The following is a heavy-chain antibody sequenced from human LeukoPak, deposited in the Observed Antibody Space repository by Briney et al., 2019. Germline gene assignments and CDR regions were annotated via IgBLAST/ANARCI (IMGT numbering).Heavy chain of an antibody. D-gene: IGHD3-16*01. J-gene: IGHJ4*02. CDR2: ISVDNGDT. V-gene: IGHV1-18*01. Sequence: ASVKVSCKASGYTFTSYGVSWVRQAPGQGLEWMGWISVDNGDTNFAQKFQGRVTMTADTSTSTAYMEVRSLRSDDTAVYYCARDPDGGRDFDYWGQGTLVTVSS. CDR3: ARDPDGGRDFDY. CDR1: GYTFTSYG.